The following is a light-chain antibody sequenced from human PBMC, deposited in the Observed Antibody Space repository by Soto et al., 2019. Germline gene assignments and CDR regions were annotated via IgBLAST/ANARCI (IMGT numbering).Light chain of an antibody. Sequence: EIVLTQSPATLSLSPGERATLSCRASQSVSSYLAWYQQKPGQAPRLLIYDASNRATGIPARFSGSGSGTDFTLTISSLEPEDFAGDYCQQRSNWPPLITFGQGTRLEIK. J-gene: IGKJ5*01. V-gene: IGKV3-11*01. CDR2: DAS. CDR3: QQRSNWPPLIT. CDR1: QSVSSY.